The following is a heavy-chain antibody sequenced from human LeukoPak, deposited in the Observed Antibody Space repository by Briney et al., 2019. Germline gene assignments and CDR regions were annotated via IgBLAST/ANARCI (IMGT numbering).Heavy chain of an antibody. CDR3: ARGRNDYYDSSGYYFLTVNYFDY. J-gene: IGHJ4*02. D-gene: IGHD3-22*01. CDR1: GGTFSSYA. V-gene: IGHV1-69*05. CDR2: IIPIFGTA. Sequence: SVKVSCKASGGTFSSYAISWVRQAPGQGLEWMGGIIPIFGTANYAQKFQGRVTITTDESTSTAYMELSSLRSEDTAVYYCARGRNDYYDSSGYYFLTVNYFDYWGQGALVTVSS.